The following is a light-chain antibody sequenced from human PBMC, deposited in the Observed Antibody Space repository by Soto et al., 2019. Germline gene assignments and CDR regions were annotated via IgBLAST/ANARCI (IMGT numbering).Light chain of an antibody. CDR2: AAS. J-gene: IGKJ1*01. CDR1: QSISNY. Sequence: DIQMTQSLSSLSASVGARVTITCRAIQSISNYLNWYQQKPGKAPKLLMFAASSLQSGVPSRFSGGGSGTEVTLPIISLQPEDFATYYCRQSYSTPRTFGQGTKVEIK. CDR3: RQSYSTPRT. V-gene: IGKV1-39*01.